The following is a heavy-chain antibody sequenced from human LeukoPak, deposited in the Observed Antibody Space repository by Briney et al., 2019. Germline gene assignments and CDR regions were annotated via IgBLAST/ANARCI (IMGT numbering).Heavy chain of an antibody. Sequence: SETLSLTCTVSDGSLTTYSWNWIRQPPGQGLEWIGYTSDSGGHTDYKPSLKSRVAISVDTSKNQFSLKLTSATAADTAVYYCARWHSHGRYFDYWGQGALVTVSS. CDR2: TSDSGGHT. CDR3: ARWHSHGRYFDY. V-gene: IGHV4-59*01. D-gene: IGHD2-21*01. J-gene: IGHJ4*02. CDR1: DGSLTTYS.